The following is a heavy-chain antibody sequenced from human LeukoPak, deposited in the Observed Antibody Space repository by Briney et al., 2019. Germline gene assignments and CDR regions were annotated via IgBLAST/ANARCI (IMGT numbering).Heavy chain of an antibody. Sequence: PSETLSLTCAVYGGSFSGYYWSWIRQPPGKGLEWIGEINHSGSTNYNPSLKSRVTISVDTSKNQFSLKLSSVTAADTAVYYCARGYDSSGHYYPPNYWGQGTLVTVSS. J-gene: IGHJ4*02. D-gene: IGHD3-22*01. CDR2: INHSGST. CDR1: GGSFSGYY. CDR3: ARGYDSSGHYYPPNY. V-gene: IGHV4-34*01.